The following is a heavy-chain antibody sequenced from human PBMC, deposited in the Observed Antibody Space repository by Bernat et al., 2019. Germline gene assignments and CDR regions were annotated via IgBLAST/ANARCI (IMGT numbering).Heavy chain of an antibody. CDR1: GFTFSSYG. V-gene: IGHV3-33*06. Sequence: QVQLVESGGGVVQPGRSLRLSCAASGFTFSSYGMHWVRQAPGKGLEWVAVIWYDGSNKYYADSVKGRFTISRDNSKNTLYLQMNSLRAEDTAVYYCAKYRGSYLFDYWGQGTLVTVSS. CDR2: IWYDGSNK. CDR3: AKYRGSYLFDY. J-gene: IGHJ4*02. D-gene: IGHD1-26*01.